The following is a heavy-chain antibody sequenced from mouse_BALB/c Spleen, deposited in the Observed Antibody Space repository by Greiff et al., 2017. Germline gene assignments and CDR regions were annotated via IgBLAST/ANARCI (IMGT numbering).Heavy chain of an antibody. CDR2: IRNKANGYTT. CDR1: GFTFTDYY. Sequence: EVKLVESGGGLVQPGGSLRLSCATSGFTFTDYYMSWVRQPPGKALEWLGFIRNKANGYTTEYSASVKGRFTISRDNSQSILYLQMNTLRAEDSATYNCARDTPHISTWAIDYRGQETPVTVSS. CDR3: ARDTPHISTWAIDY. D-gene: IGHD1-3*01. J-gene: IGHJ4*01. V-gene: IGHV7-3*02.